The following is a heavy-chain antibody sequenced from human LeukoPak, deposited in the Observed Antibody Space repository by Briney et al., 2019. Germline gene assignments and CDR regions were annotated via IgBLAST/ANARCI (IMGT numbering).Heavy chain of an antibody. CDR2: ISSSSSTI. CDR1: GFTFSSYR. Sequence: GGSLRLSCAASGFTFSSYRMNWVRQAPGKGLEWGSYISSSSSTIYYADSLKGRFTISRDNAKNSLYLQMNSPRAEDTAVYYCARSSRELGGYAPWELMPPFDYWGQGTLVTVSS. D-gene: IGHD1-7*01. V-gene: IGHV3-48*01. J-gene: IGHJ4*02. CDR3: ARSSRELGGYAPWELMPPFDY.